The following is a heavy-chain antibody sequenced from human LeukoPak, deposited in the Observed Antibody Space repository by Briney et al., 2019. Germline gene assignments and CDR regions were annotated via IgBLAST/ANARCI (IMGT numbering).Heavy chain of an antibody. CDR2: VDPEDGET. Sequence: ASVKVSCKVSGYTFTDYYMHWVQQAPGKGLEWMGLVDPEDGETIYAEKFQGRVTITADTSTDTAYMELSSLRSEDTAVYYCAIEYYYDSSGYYQYWGQGTPVTVSS. D-gene: IGHD3-22*01. V-gene: IGHV1-69-2*01. CDR1: GYTFTDYY. J-gene: IGHJ4*02. CDR3: AIEYYYDSSGYYQY.